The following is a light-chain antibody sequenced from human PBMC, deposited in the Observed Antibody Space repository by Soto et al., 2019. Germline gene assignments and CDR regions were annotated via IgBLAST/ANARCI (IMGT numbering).Light chain of an antibody. V-gene: IGKV3-11*01. CDR1: QTVSST. J-gene: IGKJ4*01. CDR2: EVS. Sequence: EIVLTQTPATLSLSPGERDTPSCRASQTVSSTLAWDQQKPGQAPRLLIYEVSNSATGIPARFSGSGSGADSTLTISSLEPGDFALYYCQQHINWPLTFGGGTKV. CDR3: QQHINWPLT.